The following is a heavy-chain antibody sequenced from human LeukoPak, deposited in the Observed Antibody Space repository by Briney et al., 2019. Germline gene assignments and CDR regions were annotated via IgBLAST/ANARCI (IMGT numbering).Heavy chain of an antibody. CDR2: IYYSGST. CDR1: GGSISSYY. J-gene: IGHJ3*02. V-gene: IGHV4-59*01. D-gene: IGHD3-3*01. CDR3: ARVHDFWSGYSFDI. Sequence: PSETLSLTCTVSGGSISSYYWSWIRQPPGKGLEWIGYIYYSGSTNYNPSLKSRVTISLDTSKSQFSLKLSSVTAADTAVYYCARVHDFWSGYSFDIWGQGTMVTVSS.